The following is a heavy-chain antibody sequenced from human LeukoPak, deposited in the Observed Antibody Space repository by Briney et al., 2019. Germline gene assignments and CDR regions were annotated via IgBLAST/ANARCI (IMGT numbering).Heavy chain of an antibody. D-gene: IGHD6-13*01. Sequence: SETLSLTCAVYGGSFSGYYWSWIRQPPGKGLEWIGEINHSGSTNYNPSLKSRVTMSVDTSKNQFSLKLSSVTAADTAVYYCASQFRSSSWYVGVDWFDPWGQGTLVTVSS. CDR3: ASQFRSSSWYVGVDWFDP. CDR1: GGSFSGYY. V-gene: IGHV4-34*01. J-gene: IGHJ5*02. CDR2: INHSGST.